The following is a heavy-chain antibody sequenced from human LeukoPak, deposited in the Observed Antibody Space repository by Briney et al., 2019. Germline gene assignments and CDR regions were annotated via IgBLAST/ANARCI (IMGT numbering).Heavy chain of an antibody. CDR1: GFTFSSYG. J-gene: IGHJ4*02. V-gene: IGHV3-30*18. CDR2: ISFDGNNK. Sequence: PGGSLRLSCAASGFTFSSYGMHWVRQAPGKGLEWVAVISFDGNNKYYADSVKGRFTISRDNSKNTLYLQINSLRAEDTAVYYCAKWDSSSSYYFDYWGQGTRVTVSS. D-gene: IGHD6-6*01. CDR3: AKWDSSSSYYFDY.